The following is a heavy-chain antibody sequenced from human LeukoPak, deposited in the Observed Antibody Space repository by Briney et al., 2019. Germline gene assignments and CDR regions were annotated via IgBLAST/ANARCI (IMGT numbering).Heavy chain of an antibody. D-gene: IGHD3-3*01. CDR1: GDNFLSFC. CDR2: IYPGDSDT. V-gene: IGHV5-51*01. J-gene: IGHJ5*02. CDR3: AIRGGSSVEYWFDP. Sequence: GESLKISCKGSGDNFLSFCIGWVRQMPGKGLEWMGIIYPGDSDTRYSPSFQGQVTISVDKSISTAYLHWSSLKASDTAIYYCAIRGGSSVEYWFDPWGQGTLVTISS.